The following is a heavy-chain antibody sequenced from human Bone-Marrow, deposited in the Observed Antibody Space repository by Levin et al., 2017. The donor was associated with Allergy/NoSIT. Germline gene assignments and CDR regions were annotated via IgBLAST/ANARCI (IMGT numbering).Heavy chain of an antibody. CDR1: GGTFSSYA. Sequence: AASVKVSCKASGGTFSSYAISWVRQAPGQGLEWMGGIIPIFGTANHAQKFQGRVTITADESTSTAYMELSSLRSEDTAVYYCARGRDSSGYYYYFDYWGQGTLVTVSS. V-gene: IGHV1-69*13. J-gene: IGHJ4*02. CDR2: IIPIFGTA. D-gene: IGHD3-22*01. CDR3: ARGRDSSGYYYYFDY.